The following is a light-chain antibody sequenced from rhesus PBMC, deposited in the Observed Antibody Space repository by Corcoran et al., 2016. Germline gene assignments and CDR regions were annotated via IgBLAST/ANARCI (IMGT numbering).Light chain of an antibody. J-gene: IGKJ3*01. V-gene: IGKV1-22*01. CDR3: LQYSSSPFT. CDR1: QRISSW. Sequence: DIQMTQSPSSLSASVGDTVTITCRASQRISSWLDWYQQKPGKAPKLLNYKAASLQSGVPSRFSGSGAGTDFTLTISSLQPEDFATYSCLQYSSSPFTFGPGTKLDIK. CDR2: KAA.